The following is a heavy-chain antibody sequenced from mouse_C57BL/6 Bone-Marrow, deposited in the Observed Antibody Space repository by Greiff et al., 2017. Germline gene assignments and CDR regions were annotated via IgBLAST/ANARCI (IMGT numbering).Heavy chain of an antibody. J-gene: IGHJ1*03. CDR3: TLDGKGFDV. CDR2: ISSGGDYI. Sequence: EVQRVESGEGLVKPGGSLKLSCAASGFTFSSYAMSWVRQTPEKRLEWVAYISSGGDYIYYAATVKGRFTISRDNARNTLYLQMSSRKSEDTAMYYCTLDGKGFDVWGTGTTVTVSS. V-gene: IGHV5-9-1*02. CDR1: GFTFSSYA.